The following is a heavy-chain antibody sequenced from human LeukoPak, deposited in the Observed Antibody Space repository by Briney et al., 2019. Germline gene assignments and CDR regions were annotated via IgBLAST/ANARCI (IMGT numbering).Heavy chain of an antibody. CDR3: AKDRYYDSSGYYGPCYFDY. D-gene: IGHD3-22*01. CDR1: GFTFSSYA. Sequence: GGSLRLSCAASGFTFSSYAMHWVRQAPGKGLEWVSAISGSGGSTYYADSVKGRFTISRDNSKNTLYLQMNSLRAEDTAVYYCAKDRYYDSSGYYGPCYFDYWGQGTLVTVSS. J-gene: IGHJ4*02. CDR2: ISGSGGST. V-gene: IGHV3-23*01.